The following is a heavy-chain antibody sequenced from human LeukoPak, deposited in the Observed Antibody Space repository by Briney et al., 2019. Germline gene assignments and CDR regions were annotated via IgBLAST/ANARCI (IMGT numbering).Heavy chain of an antibody. CDR1: GFHFSTYW. J-gene: IGHJ4*02. V-gene: IGHV3-74*01. CDR3: ASDVQDSRTGGLDF. CDR2: ISGDGTDT. Sequence: GEPVSLSCALSGFHFSTYWLLWVRPPPAKGLLWVSRISGDGTDTRSADTVKGPFTSARDNAKNTVFLQMNSLRDEDTAVYYSASDVQDSRTGGLDFWGQGTLVTVSS. D-gene: IGHD3-22*01.